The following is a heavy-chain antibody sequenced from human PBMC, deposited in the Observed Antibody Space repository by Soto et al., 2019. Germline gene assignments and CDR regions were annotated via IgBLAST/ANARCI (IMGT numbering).Heavy chain of an antibody. CDR2: ISASGFNT. V-gene: IGHV3-23*01. Sequence: EVQLLESGGGLVQPGGSLRLSCAASGFTFSSYAMSWVRQTPGKGLEWVSAISASGFNTYYADSVKGRFTISRDNFKSTLYLQMNSLRAEDTAVYYCAKDRSQYSGYLDFDYWGQGTLGTVSS. CDR1: GFTFSSYA. D-gene: IGHD5-12*01. CDR3: AKDRSQYSGYLDFDY. J-gene: IGHJ4*02.